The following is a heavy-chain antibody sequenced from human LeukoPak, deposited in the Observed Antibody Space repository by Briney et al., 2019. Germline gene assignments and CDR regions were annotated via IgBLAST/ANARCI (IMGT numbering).Heavy chain of an antibody. D-gene: IGHD3-3*01. CDR1: GFTFSSYA. J-gene: IGHJ4*02. CDR2: ISGSGGST. V-gene: IGHV3-23*01. CDR3: AKEGGYYTLILPFDY. Sequence: GGSLRLSCAASGFTFSSYAMSWVRQAPGKGLEWVSAISGSGGSTYYADSVKGRFTISRDNSKNTLYLQMNSLRAEDTAVYYCAKEGGYYTLILPFDYWGQGTLSPSPQ.